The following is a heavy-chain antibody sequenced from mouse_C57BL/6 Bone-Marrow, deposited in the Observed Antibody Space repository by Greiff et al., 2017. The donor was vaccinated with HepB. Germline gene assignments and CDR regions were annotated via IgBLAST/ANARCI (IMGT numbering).Heavy chain of an antibody. CDR3: TRPNYYGSSFQLAWFAY. CDR2: IDPENGDT. CDR1: GFNIKDDY. Sequence: VQLKQSGAELVRPGASVKLSCTASGFNIKDDYMHWVKQRPEQGLEWIGWIDPENGDTEYASKFQGKATITADTSSNTAYLQLSSLTSEDTAVYYCTRPNYYGSSFQLAWFAYWGQGTLVTVSA. J-gene: IGHJ3*01. D-gene: IGHD1-1*01. V-gene: IGHV14-4*01.